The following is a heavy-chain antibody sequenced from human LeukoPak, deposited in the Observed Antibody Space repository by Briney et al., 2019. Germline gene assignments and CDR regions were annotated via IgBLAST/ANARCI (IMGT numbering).Heavy chain of an antibody. CDR3: ARGVVVAADGGMDV. Sequence: GASVKVSWKASGGTFSSYAISWVRQAPGQGLEWMGGIIPIFGTANYAQKFQGRVTITADKSTSTAYMELSSLRSEDTAVYYCARGVVVAADGGMDVWGKGTAVTVSS. D-gene: IGHD2-15*01. V-gene: IGHV1-69*06. J-gene: IGHJ6*04. CDR1: GGTFSSYA. CDR2: IIPIFGTA.